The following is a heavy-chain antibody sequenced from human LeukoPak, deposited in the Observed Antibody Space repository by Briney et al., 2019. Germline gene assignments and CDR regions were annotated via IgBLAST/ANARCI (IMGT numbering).Heavy chain of an antibody. CDR2: IIPLFRTP. Sequence: SVKVSCKASGGTFSSYTISWVRQAPGQGLEWMGGIIPLFRTPDYAQKFQDRLTITADKSTSTAYMELSSLRSEDRAVYYCASATVRCSGGSCYEMDVWGKGTTVTVSS. CDR3: ASATVRCSGGSCYEMDV. V-gene: IGHV1-69*06. CDR1: GGTFSSYT. J-gene: IGHJ6*04. D-gene: IGHD2-15*01.